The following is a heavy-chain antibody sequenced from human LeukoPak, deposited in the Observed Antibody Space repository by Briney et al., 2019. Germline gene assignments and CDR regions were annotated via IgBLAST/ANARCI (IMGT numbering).Heavy chain of an antibody. J-gene: IGHJ4*02. Sequence: GGSLRLSCAASGFTFRRYWMSWVRQTPGKGPEWVASIKEDGSEKNYVDSVRGRFTISRDNGENSLTLQMNNLRPDDTAVYYCAREYVWGQEIQVTVSS. CDR3: AREYV. V-gene: IGHV3-7*01. CDR1: GFTFRRYW. CDR2: IKEDGSEK. D-gene: IGHD2-8*01.